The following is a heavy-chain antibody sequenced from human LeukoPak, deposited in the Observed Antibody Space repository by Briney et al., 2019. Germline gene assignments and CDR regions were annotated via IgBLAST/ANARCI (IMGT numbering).Heavy chain of an antibody. D-gene: IGHD3-9*01. CDR1: GYTFTGYY. V-gene: IGHV1-2*02. J-gene: IGHJ5*02. Sequence: GASVKVSCKASGYTFTGYYMHWVRQAPGQGLEWMGWINPNSGGTNYAQKFQGRVTMTRDTSISTAYMELSRLRSDDTAVYYCARGIYAGDILTGYSPYNWFDPWSQGTPVTVSS. CDR3: ARGIYAGDILTGYSPYNWFDP. CDR2: INPNSGGT.